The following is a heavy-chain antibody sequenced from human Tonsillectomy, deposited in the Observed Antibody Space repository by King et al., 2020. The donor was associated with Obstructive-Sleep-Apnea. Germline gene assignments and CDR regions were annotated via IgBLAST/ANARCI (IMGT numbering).Heavy chain of an antibody. D-gene: IGHD4-17*01. J-gene: IGHJ4*02. CDR1: GCSFIGYY. V-gene: IGHV4-34*01. Sequence: VQLQQWGAGLLKPSENLSLTCAVYGCSFIGYYWSWIRQPPGKGLELICEIKQSGCINYNPSLTSRVTISVDTSKNQFSLKLSSVTAADTAVYYCARDDYGERGGFDYWGQGTLVTVSS. CDR2: IKQSGCI. CDR3: ARDDYGERGGFDY.